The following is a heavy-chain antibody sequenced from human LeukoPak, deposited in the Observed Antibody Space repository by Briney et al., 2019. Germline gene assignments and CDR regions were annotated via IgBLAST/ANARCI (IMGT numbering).Heavy chain of an antibody. CDR3: AKRSKGGDSTGYYYYFDL. J-gene: IGHJ2*01. CDR1: GFTFSSYW. CDR2: ISGDGSTT. Sequence: GGSLRLSCAASGFTFSSYWRHWVRQAPGKGLVWVSLISGDGSTTIYADSVKGGFTISRANAKNTLFLQMNSLRAEDTAVYYCAKRSKGGDSTGYYYYFDLWGRGTLVTVSS. V-gene: IGHV3-74*01. D-gene: IGHD3-22*01.